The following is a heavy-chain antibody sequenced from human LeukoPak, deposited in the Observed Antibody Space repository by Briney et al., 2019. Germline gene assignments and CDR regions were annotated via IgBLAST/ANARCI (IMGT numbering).Heavy chain of an antibody. Sequence: GGSLRLSCAASGFTFSSYWMSWVRQAPGKGLEWVSVIYSGGSTYYADSVKGRFTISRDNSKNTLYLQMNSLRAEDTAVYYCARDYGGSGSYYWGQGTLVTVSS. V-gene: IGHV3-53*01. D-gene: IGHD3-10*01. CDR2: IYSGGST. CDR1: GFTFSSYW. CDR3: ARDYGGSGSYY. J-gene: IGHJ4*02.